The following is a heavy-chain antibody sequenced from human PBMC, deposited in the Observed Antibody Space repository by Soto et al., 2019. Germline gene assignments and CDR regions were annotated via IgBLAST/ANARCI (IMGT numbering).Heavy chain of an antibody. CDR2: IYYSGST. CDR3: ARGILGATTPFDY. V-gene: IGHV4-59*01. J-gene: IGHJ4*02. CDR1: GGSISGFY. D-gene: IGHD1-26*01. Sequence: QVQLQESGPGLVKPSETLSLTCSVFGGSISGFYWSWVRQPPGKGLEWIGYIYYSGSTNYCPSLXXRXXISLDTSKTQLSLRLSSVTAADTAVYYCARGILGATTPFDYWGQGTLVTVSS.